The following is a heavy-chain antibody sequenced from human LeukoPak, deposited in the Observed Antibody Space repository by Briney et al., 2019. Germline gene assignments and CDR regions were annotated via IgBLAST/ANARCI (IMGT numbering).Heavy chain of an antibody. V-gene: IGHV3-53*01. CDR1: GFTVSSNY. CDR2: IYSGGST. D-gene: IGHD1-20*01. Sequence: GGSLRLSCAASGFTVSSNYMSWVRQAPGKGLEWVSVIYSGGSTYYADSVKGRFTISRDNSKNALCLQMNSLRAEDTAVYYCARGGAYNWNDGLFDYWGQGTLVTVSS. J-gene: IGHJ4*02. CDR3: ARGGAYNWNDGLFDY.